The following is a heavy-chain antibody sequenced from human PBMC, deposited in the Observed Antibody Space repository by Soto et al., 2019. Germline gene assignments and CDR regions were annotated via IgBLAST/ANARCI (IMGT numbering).Heavy chain of an antibody. V-gene: IGHV1-46*01. D-gene: IGHD2-15*01. J-gene: IGHJ2*01. CDR1: GYSFTNYC. CDR2: INPRTGST. Sequence: QGQLVQSGADVKKPGTSVKVSCKAAGYSFTNYCMYWVRQAPGQGLEWMGMINPRTGSTRYAQKFQDRVTLTRDTSTTTVYMELSTLISDDTAVYYCARDGGILTASWHYALWGPGTLVTVSS. CDR3: ARDGGILTASWHYAL.